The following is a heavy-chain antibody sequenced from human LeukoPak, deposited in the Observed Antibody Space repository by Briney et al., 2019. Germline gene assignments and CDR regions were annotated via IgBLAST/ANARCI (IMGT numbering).Heavy chain of an antibody. CDR1: GFTFSSYA. Sequence: PGGSLRLSCAASGFTFSSYAMSWVRQAPGKGLEWVSAISGSGGSTYYADSVKGRFTISRDNSKNTLYLQMNSLRAEDTAVYYCAKVFSAYSSGWYEYYDHWGQGTLVTVSS. J-gene: IGHJ5*02. CDR3: AKVFSAYSSGWYEYYDH. V-gene: IGHV3-23*01. D-gene: IGHD6-19*01. CDR2: ISGSGGST.